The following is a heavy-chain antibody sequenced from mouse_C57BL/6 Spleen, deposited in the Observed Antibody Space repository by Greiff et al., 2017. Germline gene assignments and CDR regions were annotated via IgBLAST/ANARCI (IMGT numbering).Heavy chain of an antibody. D-gene: IGHD1-1*01. Sequence: EVKVVESGEGLVKPGGSLKLSCAASGFTFSSYAMSWVRQTPEKRLEWVAYISSGGDYIYYADTVKGRFTISRDNARNTLYLQMSSLKSEDTAMYYCTRTTFITTKNWYFDVWGTGTTVTVSS. CDR3: TRTTFITTKNWYFDV. CDR1: GFTFSSYA. CDR2: ISSGGDYI. J-gene: IGHJ1*03. V-gene: IGHV5-9-1*02.